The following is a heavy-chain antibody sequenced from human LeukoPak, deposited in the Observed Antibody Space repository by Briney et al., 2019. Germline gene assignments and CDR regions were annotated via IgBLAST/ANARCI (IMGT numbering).Heavy chain of an antibody. J-gene: IGHJ4*02. CDR2: ISAYNGKA. D-gene: IGHD3-3*01. Sequence: ASVKVSCKASGYTFTRYGVTWVRQAPGQGLEWMGWISAYNGKANYAQKLQGRVTMTTDTSTSTAHMELRSLRSDDTAVYYCARATVYDFWSGYYEFDYWGQGTLVTVSS. V-gene: IGHV1-18*01. CDR1: GYTFTRYG. CDR3: ARATVYDFWSGYYEFDY.